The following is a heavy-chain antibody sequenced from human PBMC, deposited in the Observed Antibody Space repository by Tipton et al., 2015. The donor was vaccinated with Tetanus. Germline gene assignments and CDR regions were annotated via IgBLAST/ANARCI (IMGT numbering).Heavy chain of an antibody. V-gene: IGHV4-59*01. CDR2: IYQNGDA. Sequence: TLSLTCTVSGGSISSFYWYWIRQPPGKGLEWIAYIYQNGDANYNPSLQSRVTISVDTSKNQFSLQLAFVTAADTAIYYCARERIEAFYSHGLDVWGPGTTVTASS. CDR3: ARERIEAFYSHGLDV. J-gene: IGHJ6*02. D-gene: IGHD2-21*01. CDR1: GGSISSFY.